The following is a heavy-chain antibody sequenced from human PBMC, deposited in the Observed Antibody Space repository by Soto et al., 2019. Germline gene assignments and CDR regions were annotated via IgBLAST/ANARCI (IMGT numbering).Heavy chain of an antibody. D-gene: IGHD1-7*01. CDR1: GQSVSSNSAA. J-gene: IGHJ3*02. Sequence: SQTLSLTCAISGQSVSSNSAAWNWIRQSPSRGLEWLGRTYYRSKWHNDYAVSVKRRITINPDTSKNQFSLQLNSVTPEDTAVYYCARVGANWNYGVLAFDIWGQGTMVTVSS. CDR3: ARVGANWNYGVLAFDI. V-gene: IGHV6-1*01. CDR2: TYYRSKWHN.